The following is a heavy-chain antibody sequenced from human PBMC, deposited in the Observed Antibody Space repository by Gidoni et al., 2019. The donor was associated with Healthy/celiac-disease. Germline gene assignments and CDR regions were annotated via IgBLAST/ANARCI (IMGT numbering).Heavy chain of an antibody. CDR2: INPNSGGT. D-gene: IGHD3-3*01. J-gene: IGHJ6*02. CDR1: GYTFTGYY. Sequence: QVQLVHSGAEVKKPGASVKVSCKASGYTFTGYYRHWVRQSPGQGLEWMGWINPNSGGTNYAQKFQGRVTMTRDTSISTAYMELSRLRSDDTAVYYCARFLISYYYGMDVWGQGTTVTVSS. V-gene: IGHV1-2*02. CDR3: ARFLISYYYGMDV.